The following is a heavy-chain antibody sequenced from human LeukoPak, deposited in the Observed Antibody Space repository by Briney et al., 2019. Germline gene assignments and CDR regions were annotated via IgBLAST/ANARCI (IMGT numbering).Heavy chain of an antibody. Sequence: GGSLRLSCAASGFTFSSYEMNWVRQAPGKGLEWVSYISSSGSTIYYADSVKGRFTISRDNSKNTLYLQMNSLRAEDTAVYYCAKASAWVPAALPGAFDIWGQGTMVTVSS. CDR1: GFTFSSYE. CDR3: AKASAWVPAALPGAFDI. J-gene: IGHJ3*02. V-gene: IGHV3-48*03. D-gene: IGHD2-2*02. CDR2: ISSSGSTI.